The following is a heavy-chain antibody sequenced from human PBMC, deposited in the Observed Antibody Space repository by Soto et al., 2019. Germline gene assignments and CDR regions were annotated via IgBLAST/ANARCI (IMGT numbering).Heavy chain of an antibody. J-gene: IGHJ3*01. CDR1: GGSISSYY. CDR3: ASRYRSAFDF. CDR2: IYYSGST. Sequence: SETLSLTCTVSGGSISSYYWSWIRQPPGKGLEWIGYIYYSGSTNYNPSLKSRVTISVDTSKNQFSLKLSSVTAADTAVYYCASRYRSAFDFWGQGTMVTVSS. D-gene: IGHD3-16*02. V-gene: IGHV4-59*01.